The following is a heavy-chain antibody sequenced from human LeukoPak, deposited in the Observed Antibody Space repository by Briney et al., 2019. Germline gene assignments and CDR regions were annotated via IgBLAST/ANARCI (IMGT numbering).Heavy chain of an antibody. J-gene: IGHJ6*03. D-gene: IGHD4-17*01. V-gene: IGHV4-39*02. CDR2: IYYSGST. CDR1: GGSISNSSSY. Sequence: SETLSLTCTVSGGSISNSSSYWGWIRQPPGKGLEWIGSIYYSGSTYYNPSLKSRVTISVDTSMNHFSLKLTSVTAADTAVYYCARETTRDRFMDVWGKGTTVTVSS. CDR3: ARETTRDRFMDV.